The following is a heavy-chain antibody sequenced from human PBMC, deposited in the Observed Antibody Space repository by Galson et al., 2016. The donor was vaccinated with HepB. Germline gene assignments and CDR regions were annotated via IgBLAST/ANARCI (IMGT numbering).Heavy chain of an antibody. Sequence: SLRLSCAASGVIVSDTYMSWVRQSPGKGLEWVSYIRDSTTIYYADSVKGRFTISRDDAKSSLYLQMNSLRDEDTAVYYCVRDYNFAFDIWGQGTMVTVSS. D-gene: IGHD5-24*01. CDR3: VRDYNFAFDI. J-gene: IGHJ3*02. CDR1: GVIVSDTY. V-gene: IGHV3-69-1*01. CDR2: IRDSTTI.